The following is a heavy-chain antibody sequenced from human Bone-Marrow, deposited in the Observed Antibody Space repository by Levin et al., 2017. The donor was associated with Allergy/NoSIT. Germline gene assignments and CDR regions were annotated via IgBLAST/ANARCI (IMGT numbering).Heavy chain of an antibody. CDR1: GDSFRTTNW. Sequence: SQTLSLTCAVSGDSFRTTNWWSWVRQAPGQGLEWIGEVYHDGSSNYNPSLKSRVTISMDRSKNQFFLNLKSVTAADTAVYFCARRRGATIGPFDYWGQGTLVTVSS. CDR3: ARRRGATIGPFDY. CDR2: VYHDGSS. J-gene: IGHJ4*02. D-gene: IGHD3-10*01. V-gene: IGHV4-4*02.